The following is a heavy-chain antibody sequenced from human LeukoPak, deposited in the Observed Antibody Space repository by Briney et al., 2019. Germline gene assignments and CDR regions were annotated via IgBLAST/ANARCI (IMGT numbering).Heavy chain of an antibody. V-gene: IGHV4-61*02. CDR1: GGSISSGSYY. D-gene: IGHD3-10*01. J-gene: IGHJ4*02. CDR3: ARSRARIDYYGSGSTSWAIDY. Sequence: SQTLSLTCTASGGSISSGSYYWSWIRQPAGKGLEWIGRIYTSGSTNYNPSLKSRVTISVDTSKNQFSLKLSSVTAADTAVYYCARSRARIDYYGSGSTSWAIDYWGQGTLVTVSS. CDR2: IYTSGST.